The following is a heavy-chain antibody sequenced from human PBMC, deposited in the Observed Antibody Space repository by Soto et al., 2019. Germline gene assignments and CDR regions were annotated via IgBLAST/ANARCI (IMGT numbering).Heavy chain of an antibody. J-gene: IGHJ6*03. CDR3: AGGQISYYYGSGSWGHYYYYMDV. V-gene: IGHV4-34*01. D-gene: IGHD3-10*01. Sequence: SETLSLTCAVYGGSFSGYYWSWIRQPPGKGLEWIGEINHSGSTNYNPSLKSRVTISVDTSKNQFSLKLSSVTASDTAVYYCAGGQISYYYGSGSWGHYYYYMDVWGKGTTVTVSS. CDR1: GGSFSGYY. CDR2: INHSGST.